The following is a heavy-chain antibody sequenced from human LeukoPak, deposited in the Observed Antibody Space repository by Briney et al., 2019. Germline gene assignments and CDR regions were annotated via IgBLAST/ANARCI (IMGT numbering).Heavy chain of an antibody. J-gene: IGHJ4*02. CDR2: ISSSSNNI. V-gene: IGHV3-21*01. CDR1: VFTFSTYT. CDR3: ARGYQRPDY. Sequence: GGSLRLSCAASVFTFSTYTINGVRQAPGKGLEWVSSISSSSNNINYGDSVKGRFTISRDNAMNSVHLQMNSLRVEDTAVYYCARGYQRPDYWGQGTLITVSS. D-gene: IGHD2-2*01.